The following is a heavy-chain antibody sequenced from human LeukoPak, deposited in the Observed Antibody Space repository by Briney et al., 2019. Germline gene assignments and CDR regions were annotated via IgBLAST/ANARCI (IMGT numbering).Heavy chain of an antibody. CDR2: ISSSSSYI. CDR1: GFTFSSYS. CDR3: AISGNSGSYYSFDY. D-gene: IGHD1-26*01. V-gene: IGHV3-21*01. J-gene: IGHJ4*02. Sequence: GGSLRLSCAASGFTFSSYSMNWVRQAPGKGLEWASSISSSSSYIYYADSVKGRFTISRDNAKNSLYLQMNSLRAEDTAVYYCAISGNSGSYYSFDYWGQGTLVTVSS.